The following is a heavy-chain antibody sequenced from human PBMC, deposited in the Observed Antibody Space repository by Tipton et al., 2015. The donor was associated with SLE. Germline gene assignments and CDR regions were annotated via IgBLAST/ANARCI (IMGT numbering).Heavy chain of an antibody. V-gene: IGHV3-66*02. CDR3: ASVWEIVSVVEGTGVFDI. D-gene: IGHD5/OR15-5a*01. J-gene: IGHJ3*02. CDR2: IYSGGMR. Sequence: SLRLSCAGSGFTVSNNYMTWVRQAPGKGLEWVSVIYSGGMRNYADSVKGRFTISRDNSKNTLYLQMSSLRTEDTAVYYCASVWEIVSVVEGTGVFDIWGYGTMVTVSS. CDR1: GFTVSNNY.